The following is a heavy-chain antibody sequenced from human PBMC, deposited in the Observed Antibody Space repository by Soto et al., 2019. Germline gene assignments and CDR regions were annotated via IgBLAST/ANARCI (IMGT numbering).Heavy chain of an antibody. CDR3: AKVVRADTTSSNFYYYSGMDV. CDR1: GFSFSTYG. J-gene: IGHJ6*02. CDR2: ISNDGSIK. D-gene: IGHD5-18*01. Sequence: GGSLRLSCAASGFSFSTYGMHWVRQAPGKGLEWMAVISNDGSIKYYADSVKGRFTISRDNSKDTLFLQMNSLRGEDTAVYYSAKVVRADTTSSNFYYYSGMDVSGQGTTVTVSS. V-gene: IGHV3-30*18.